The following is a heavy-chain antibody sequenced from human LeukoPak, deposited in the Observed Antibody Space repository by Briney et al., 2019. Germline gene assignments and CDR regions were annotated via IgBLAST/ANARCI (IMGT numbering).Heavy chain of an antibody. V-gene: IGHV3-30*18. J-gene: IGHJ6*02. CDR1: GFTFSSYG. D-gene: IGHD5-24*01. CDR2: ISYDGSNK. CDR3: AKGKEMATTFYYYYYGMDV. Sequence: GGSLRLSCAASGFTFSSYGMHWVRQAPGKGLEWVAVISYDGSNKYYADSVKGRFTISRDNSKNTLYLQMNSLRAEDTAVYYCAKGKEMATTFYYYYYGMDVWGQGTTVTVSS.